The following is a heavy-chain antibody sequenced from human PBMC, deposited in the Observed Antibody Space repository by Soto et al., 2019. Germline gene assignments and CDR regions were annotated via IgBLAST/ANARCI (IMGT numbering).Heavy chain of an antibody. CDR1: GGSIGSSNW. Sequence: QVQLQESGPGLVKPSGTLSLTCAVSGGSIGSSNWWSWVRQPPGKGLEWIGEIYHRGNTNYNPSLKRRVTISVDKFKNQFSLKLSSVTAADTGVYYCARAHTYSSGWYTWFDPWGQGTLVTVSS. CDR2: IYHRGNT. J-gene: IGHJ5*02. V-gene: IGHV4-4*02. CDR3: ARAHTYSSGWYTWFDP. D-gene: IGHD6-19*01.